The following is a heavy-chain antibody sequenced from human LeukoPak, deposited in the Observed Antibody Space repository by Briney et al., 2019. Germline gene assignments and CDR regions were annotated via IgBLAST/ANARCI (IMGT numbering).Heavy chain of an antibody. V-gene: IGHV3-73*01. J-gene: IGHJ4*02. CDR1: GSTFSGSA. D-gene: IGHD2-2*01. Sequence: GGSLKLSCAASGSTFSGSAMHWVRQASGKGLEWVGRIRSKANSYATAYAASVQGRFTISRDDSKNTAYLQMNSLKTEDTAVYYCTRGYCSSTSCYGYFDCWGQGALVTVSS. CDR3: TRGYCSSTSCYGYFDC. CDR2: IRSKANSYAT.